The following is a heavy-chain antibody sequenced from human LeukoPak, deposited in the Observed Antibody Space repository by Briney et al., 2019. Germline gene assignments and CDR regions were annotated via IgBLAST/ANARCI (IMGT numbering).Heavy chain of an antibody. J-gene: IGHJ4*02. Sequence: PSETLSLTCTVSGGSISSGGYYWSWIRQHPGKGLEWTGYIYYSGSTYYNPSLKSRVTISVDTSKNQFSLKLSSVTAADTAVYYCARGASSGYYRFDYWGQGTLVTVSS. CDR1: GGSISSGGYY. CDR3: ARGASSGYYRFDY. V-gene: IGHV4-31*03. CDR2: IYYSGST. D-gene: IGHD3-22*01.